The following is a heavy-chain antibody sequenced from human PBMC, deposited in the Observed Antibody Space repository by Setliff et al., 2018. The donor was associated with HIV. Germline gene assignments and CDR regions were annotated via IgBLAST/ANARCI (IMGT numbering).Heavy chain of an antibody. V-gene: IGHV3-48*03. J-gene: IGHJ4*02. CDR2: ISSSGTTI. Sequence: GGSLRLSCAASGFTFSSYEMNWVRQAPGKGLEWVSYISSSGTTIYYADSVKGRFTISRDNAKNSLYLEMNSLRAEETAVYYCARDLRSSHGSPNYFDYWGRGTLVTVSS. CDR3: ARDLRSSHGSPNYFDY. D-gene: IGHD2-15*01. CDR1: GFTFSSYE.